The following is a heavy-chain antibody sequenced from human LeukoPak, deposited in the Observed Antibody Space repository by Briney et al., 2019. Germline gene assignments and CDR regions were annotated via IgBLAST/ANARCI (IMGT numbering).Heavy chain of an antibody. J-gene: IGHJ4*02. Sequence: PAGGSLGLSCAASGFTFSSYEMNWVRQAPGKGLEWVSYISDSGSTKYYADSVKGRFTIFRDNAKNSLFLQMNSLRAEDSAVYYCARAAGRYDYWGQGTLVTVSS. CDR2: ISDSGSTK. CDR1: GFTFSSYE. V-gene: IGHV3-48*03. CDR3: ARAAGRYDY. D-gene: IGHD6-13*01.